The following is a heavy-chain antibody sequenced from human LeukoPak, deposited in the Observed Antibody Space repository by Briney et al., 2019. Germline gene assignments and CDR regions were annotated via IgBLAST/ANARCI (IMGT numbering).Heavy chain of an antibody. CDR1: GGSFSGYY. CDR2: INHSGST. Sequence: SETLSLTCAVSGGSFSGYYWSGLRQAPGKGLEWIGEINHSGSTNYNPSLKSRVTISTATSKNQFSLKLTSVTAADTAMYYGARAGVVAYHLYYFHMDVWGNGTTVTVSS. D-gene: IGHD3-3*01. J-gene: IGHJ6*03. CDR3: ARAGVVAYHLYYFHMDV. V-gene: IGHV4-34*01.